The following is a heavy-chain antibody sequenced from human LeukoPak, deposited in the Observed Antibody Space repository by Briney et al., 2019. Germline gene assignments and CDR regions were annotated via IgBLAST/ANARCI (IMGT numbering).Heavy chain of an antibody. D-gene: IGHD3-22*01. J-gene: IGHJ4*02. V-gene: IGHV3-30-3*01. CDR1: GFTFSSYA. CDR2: LSYDGSNK. CDR3: ARGGYYYDSSGHPDYFDY. Sequence: GGSLRLSCAAAGFTFSSYAMHWVRQAPGKGLEWVAVLSYDGSNKYYADSVKGRFTISRDNSKNTLYLQMNSLRAEDTAVYYCARGGYYYDSSGHPDYFDYWGQGTLVTVSS.